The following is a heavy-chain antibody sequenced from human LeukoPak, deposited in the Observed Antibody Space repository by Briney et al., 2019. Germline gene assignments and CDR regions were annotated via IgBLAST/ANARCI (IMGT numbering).Heavy chain of an antibody. V-gene: IGHV3-11*01. Sequence: GGSLRLSCAASGFTFSDYYMSWIRQAPGKGLEWVSYISSSGDTIYYADSVKGRFTISRDNAKNSLYLRMNSLRAEDTAVYYCARRVVIKGIDYWGQGTLVTVSS. CDR2: ISSSGDTI. D-gene: IGHD3-22*01. CDR3: ARRVVIKGIDY. J-gene: IGHJ4*02. CDR1: GFTFSDYY.